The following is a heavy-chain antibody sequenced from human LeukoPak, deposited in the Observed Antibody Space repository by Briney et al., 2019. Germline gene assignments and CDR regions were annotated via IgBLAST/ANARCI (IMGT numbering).Heavy chain of an antibody. CDR2: INPKSGAA. CDR3: ARGAEAETSPLDF. V-gene: IGHV1-2*02. J-gene: IGHJ4*02. CDR1: GGSISSYY. D-gene: IGHD6-13*01. Sequence: TCTVSGGSISSYYWSWIRQAPGQGLEWLGWINPKSGAADYAQQFRGRVTMTRDTSINTDYMEMKRVTSDDTAVYYCARGAEAETSPLDFWGQGTLVIVS.